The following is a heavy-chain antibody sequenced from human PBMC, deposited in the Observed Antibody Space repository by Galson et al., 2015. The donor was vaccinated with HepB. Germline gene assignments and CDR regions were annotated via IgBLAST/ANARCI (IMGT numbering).Heavy chain of an antibody. V-gene: IGHV1-2*02. CDR3: ARGEYRLLGGMDV. CDR1: GYTFTDYA. J-gene: IGHJ6*02. Sequence: SVKVSCKASGYTFTDYALNWVRQAPGQGLEWMGCINPDTGGTNYPQNFQGRVTMTRDTSINIAYMELTRLRSDDTAVYYCARGEYRLLGGMDVWGQGTTVTVSS. CDR2: INPDTGGT. D-gene: IGHD3-16*01.